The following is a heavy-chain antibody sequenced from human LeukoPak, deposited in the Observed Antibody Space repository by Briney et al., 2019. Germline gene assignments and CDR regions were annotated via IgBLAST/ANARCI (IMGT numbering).Heavy chain of an antibody. CDR2: ISYDGSNK. CDR3: ARGSINPLRRFDP. CDR1: GFTFSSYA. Sequence: PGGSLRLSCAASGFTFSSYAMHWVRQAPGKGLEWVAVISYDGSNKYYADSVKGRFTISRDNSKNTLYLQMNSLRAEDTAVYYCARGSINPLRRFDPWGQGTLVTVSS. V-gene: IGHV3-30-3*01. J-gene: IGHJ5*02.